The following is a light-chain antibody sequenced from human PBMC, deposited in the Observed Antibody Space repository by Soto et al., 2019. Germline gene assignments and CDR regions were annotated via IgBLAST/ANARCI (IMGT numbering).Light chain of an antibody. Sequence: QSALTQPPAASGSPGQSVTISCTGTSSDVGGYDYVSWYQQHPGKAPKLMSYEVTIRPSGVSDRFSGSKSGNTASLTVSGLQAEDEADYYCSSYTGGTPSYVFGTGTKPPVL. CDR2: EVT. V-gene: IGLV2-8*01. CDR3: SSYTGGTPSYV. J-gene: IGLJ1*01. CDR1: SSDVGGYDY.